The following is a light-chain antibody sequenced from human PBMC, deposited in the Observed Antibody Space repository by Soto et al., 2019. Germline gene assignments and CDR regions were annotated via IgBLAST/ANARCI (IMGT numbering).Light chain of an antibody. CDR1: QSVSSN. V-gene: IGKV3-20*01. J-gene: IGKJ1*01. CDR2: GAS. CDR3: QQYGSSGT. Sequence: EIVMTQSPVTLSVSPGERATLSCRASQSVSSNLAWYQQKPGQAPRLLIYGASNRATGIQDRFSGSGSGTDFTLTISRLEPEDFAVYYCQQYGSSGTFGQGTKVDIK.